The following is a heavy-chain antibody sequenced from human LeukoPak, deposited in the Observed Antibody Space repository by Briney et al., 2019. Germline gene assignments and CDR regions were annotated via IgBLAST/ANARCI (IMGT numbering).Heavy chain of an antibody. V-gene: IGHV3-21*01. D-gene: IGHD3-10*01. Sequence: GGSLRLSCAASGFTFSSYSMNWVRQAPGKGLEWVSSISSSSSYIYYADSVKGRFTISRDNAKNSLYLQMNSLRAEDTAVYYCARDHGVGELEFDYWGQGTLVTVSS. CDR1: GFTFSSYS. CDR2: ISSSSSYI. CDR3: ARDHGVGELEFDY. J-gene: IGHJ4*02.